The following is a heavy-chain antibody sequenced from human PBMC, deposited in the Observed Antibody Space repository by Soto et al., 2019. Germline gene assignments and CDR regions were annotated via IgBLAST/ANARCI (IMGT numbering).Heavy chain of an antibody. J-gene: IGHJ4*02. D-gene: IGHD3-10*01. CDR1: GFPFSSYG. CDR3: AKEGYYGSGSYPFFDY. Sequence: QVQLVESGGGVVQPGRSLRLSCAASGFPFSSYGMHWVRQAPGKGLEWVAVISYDGSNKYYADSVKGRFTISRDNSKNTLYLQMNSLRAEDTAVYYCAKEGYYGSGSYPFFDYWGQGTLVTVSS. V-gene: IGHV3-30*18. CDR2: ISYDGSNK.